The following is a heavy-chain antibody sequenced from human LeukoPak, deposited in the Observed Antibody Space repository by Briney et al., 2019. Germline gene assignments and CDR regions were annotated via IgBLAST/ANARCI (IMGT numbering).Heavy chain of an antibody. J-gene: IGHJ4*02. CDR3: AEGGIYGDSGDY. CDR2: ISASGGAT. Sequence: HPGGSLRLSCAASGFTFSRFAMSWVRQAPGKGLEWVSGISASGGATYYTDSVRGRFAISRDNSKNTLYLQMNRLRVDDTAIYYCAEGGIYGDSGDYWGQGTLVTVSS. D-gene: IGHD4-17*01. CDR1: GFTFSRFA. V-gene: IGHV3-23*01.